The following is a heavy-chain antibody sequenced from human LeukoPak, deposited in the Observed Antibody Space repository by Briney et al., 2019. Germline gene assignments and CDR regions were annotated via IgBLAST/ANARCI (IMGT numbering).Heavy chain of an antibody. CDR3: ARVVEMATIAAFDI. V-gene: IGHV4-59*08. J-gene: IGHJ3*02. CDR1: GGSISSYY. CDR2: IYYSGST. D-gene: IGHD5-24*01. Sequence: SVTLSLTCTVSGGSISSYYWSWIRQPPGKGLEWIGYIYYSGSTNYNPSLKSRVTISVDTSKNQFSLKLSSVTAADTAVYYCARVVEMATIAAFDIWGQGTMVTVSS.